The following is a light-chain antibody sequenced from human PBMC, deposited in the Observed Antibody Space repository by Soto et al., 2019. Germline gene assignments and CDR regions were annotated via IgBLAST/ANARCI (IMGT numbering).Light chain of an antibody. V-gene: IGLV1-51*01. CDR2: DDN. J-gene: IGLJ1*01. CDR1: SSNIGGNS. CDR3: GSWDSSLSAYV. Sequence: QYVMTQPPSVFGAPGKKVTISCPRSSSNIGGNSVSWYQQLPGTAPKLLIYDDNKRPSGIPDRFSGSKSGTSATLGITGFQTGDEADYYCGSWDSSLSAYVFGTGTKLTVI.